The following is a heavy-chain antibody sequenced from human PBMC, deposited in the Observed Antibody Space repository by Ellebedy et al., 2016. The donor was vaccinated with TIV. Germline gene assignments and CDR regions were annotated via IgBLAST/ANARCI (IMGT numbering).Heavy chain of an antibody. CDR3: ARDNSGSYGVFGY. V-gene: IGHV1-69*13. D-gene: IGHD1-26*01. J-gene: IGHJ4*02. CDR2: IIPIFGTA. Sequence: SVKVSXKASGGTFSSYAISWVRQAPGQGLEWMGGIIPIFGTANYAQKFQGRVTITADESTSTAYMELSSLRSEDTAVYYCARDNSGSYGVFGYWGQGTLVTVSS. CDR1: GGTFSSYA.